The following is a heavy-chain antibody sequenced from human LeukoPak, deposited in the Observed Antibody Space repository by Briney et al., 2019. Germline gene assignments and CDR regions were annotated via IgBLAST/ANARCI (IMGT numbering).Heavy chain of an antibody. CDR1: GYTFTSYD. CDR3: ARVLGDSSGWFLRAGAFDI. Sequence: GASVKVSCKASGYTFTSYDINWVRQATGQGLEWMGWMNPNSGNTGYAQKFQGRVTITTDTSTSTAYMELRSLRSDDTAVYYCARVLGDSSGWFLRAGAFDIWGQGTMVTVSS. D-gene: IGHD6-19*01. J-gene: IGHJ3*02. V-gene: IGHV1-8*03. CDR2: MNPNSGNT.